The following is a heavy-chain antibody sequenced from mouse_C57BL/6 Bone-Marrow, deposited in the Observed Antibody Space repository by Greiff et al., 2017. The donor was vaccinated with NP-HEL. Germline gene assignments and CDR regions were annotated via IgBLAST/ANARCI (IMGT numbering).Heavy chain of an antibody. CDR2: ISYDGSN. D-gene: IGHD2-4*01. CDR3: ARGIYYDYDDAMDY. Sequence: VQLKESGPGLVKPSQSLSLTCSVTGYSITSGYYWNWIRQFPGNQLEWMGYISYDGSNNYNPSLKNRISFTRDTSKNQFFLKLNSVTTEDTATYYCARGIYYDYDDAMDYWGQGTSVTVSS. V-gene: IGHV3-6*01. J-gene: IGHJ4*01. CDR1: GYSITSGYY.